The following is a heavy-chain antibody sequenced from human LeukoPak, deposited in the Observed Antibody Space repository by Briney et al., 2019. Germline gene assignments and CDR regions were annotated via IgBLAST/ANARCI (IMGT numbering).Heavy chain of an antibody. D-gene: IGHD2-15*01. J-gene: IGHJ4*02. CDR2: VNVGNGKT. V-gene: IGHV1-3*01. Sequence: ASVKVSSTVSGYTLTELSMHWVRQAPGQGLEWLGWVNVGNGKTEYSQKFQGRFTISRDTTASTSYLDLRSLRSDDTAVYYCARGAYCSGGKCYSGRIGFWGQGSLVTVSS. CDR3: ARGAYCSGGKCYSGRIGF. CDR1: GYTLTELS.